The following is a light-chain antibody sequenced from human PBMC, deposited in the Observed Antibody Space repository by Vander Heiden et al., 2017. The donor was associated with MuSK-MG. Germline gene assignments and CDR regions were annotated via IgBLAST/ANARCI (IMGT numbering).Light chain of an antibody. CDR2: AAS. CDR3: QQSYRTPT. V-gene: IGKV1-39*01. J-gene: IGKJ1*01. CDR1: QSISNF. Sequence: DIQMTQSPSSLSASVGDRVTITCRASQSISNFLSWYQQKPGRAPKLLIYAASSLQSGVPSRFSCRGAETDFTLTINSLQPEDFATYYCQQSYRTPTFGQGTKVAIK.